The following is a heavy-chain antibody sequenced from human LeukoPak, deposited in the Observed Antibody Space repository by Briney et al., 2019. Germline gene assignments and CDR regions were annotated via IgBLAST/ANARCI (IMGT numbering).Heavy chain of an antibody. CDR1: GHTFTDSY. CDR2: ISPNNGDT. CDR3: VRSPIGASAY. V-gene: IGHV1-2*02. J-gene: IGHJ4*02. Sequence: ASVNVSCKPSGHTFTDSYIHWVRQAPGVGLQWMGWISPNNGDTKYAEDFQDRVTMTRDTSINTAYMELTGLTPDDTAVYYCVRSPIGASAYWGRGTLVTVSS. D-gene: IGHD3-10*01.